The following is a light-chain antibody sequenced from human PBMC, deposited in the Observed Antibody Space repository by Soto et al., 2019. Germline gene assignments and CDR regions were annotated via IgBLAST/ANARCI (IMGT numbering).Light chain of an antibody. CDR2: AAS. CDR1: QSISSY. Sequence: DIQMTQSPSSLSASVGDRVTITCRASQSISSYLNWYQQKPGKAPKLLIYAASSLQSGVPSRFSGSGSGTDFTLTISSLQPADFATYYFQQSYTTQFTFGPGTNVYIK. CDR3: QQSYTTQFT. V-gene: IGKV1-39*01. J-gene: IGKJ3*01.